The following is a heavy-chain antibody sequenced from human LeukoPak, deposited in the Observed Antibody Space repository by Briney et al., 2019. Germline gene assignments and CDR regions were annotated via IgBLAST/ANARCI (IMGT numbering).Heavy chain of an antibody. D-gene: IGHD6-19*01. Sequence: SETLSLTCTVSGGSISSYNWSWIRQPPGKGLEWIGYIYYSGSTNYNPSLKSRVTISVDTSKNQFSLKLSSVTAADTAVYYCARLGVAGGYNYYYYGMDVWGQGTTVTVSS. CDR3: ARLGVAGGYNYYYYGMDV. V-gene: IGHV4-59*08. CDR1: GGSISSYN. J-gene: IGHJ6*02. CDR2: IYYSGST.